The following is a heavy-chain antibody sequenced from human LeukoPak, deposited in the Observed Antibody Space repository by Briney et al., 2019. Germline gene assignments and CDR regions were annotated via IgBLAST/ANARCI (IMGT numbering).Heavy chain of an antibody. Sequence: SQTLSLTCTVSGGSISSGDYYWSWIRQPPGKGPEWIAYMYYSGSTYYNPSLKSRVTMSADTSKNQLSLKLSSVTAADTAVYYCARPYYYDSRIDPWGQGILVTVSS. CDR3: ARPYYYDSRIDP. CDR1: GGSISSGDYY. V-gene: IGHV4-30-4*01. CDR2: MYYSGST. J-gene: IGHJ5*02. D-gene: IGHD3-22*01.